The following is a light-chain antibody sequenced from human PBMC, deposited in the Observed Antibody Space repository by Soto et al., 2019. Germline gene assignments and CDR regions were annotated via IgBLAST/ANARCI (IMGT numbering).Light chain of an antibody. CDR2: GTS. CDR3: QQYGSSGT. Sequence: EIVLTQSPGTLSLSPGERATLSCSAIQSVSRMYLSWFQQKPGQAPRLLIYGTSTRATGIPDRLSGSGSGTDFTLTISRLDPEDFAVYYCQQYGSSGTCGQGTKVDIK. J-gene: IGKJ1*01. CDR1: QSVSRMY. V-gene: IGKV3-20*01.